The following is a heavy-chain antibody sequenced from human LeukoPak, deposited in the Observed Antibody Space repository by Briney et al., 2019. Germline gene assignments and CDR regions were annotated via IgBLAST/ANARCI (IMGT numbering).Heavy chain of an antibody. Sequence: GRSLRLSCAASGFTFSSYAMHWVRQAPGKGLEWVAVISYDGSNKYYADSVKGRFTISRDNSKNTLYLQMNSLRAEDTAVYYCARVKSRGNYYHYYGMDVWGQGTTVTVSS. J-gene: IGHJ6*02. CDR3: ARVKSRGNYYHYYGMDV. V-gene: IGHV3-30-3*01. CDR2: ISYDGSNK. D-gene: IGHD3-10*01. CDR1: GFTFSSYA.